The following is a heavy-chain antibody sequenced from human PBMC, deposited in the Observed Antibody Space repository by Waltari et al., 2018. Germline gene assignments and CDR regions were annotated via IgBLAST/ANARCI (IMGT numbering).Heavy chain of an antibody. CDR2: IYYRGST. Sequence: QVQLQESGPGLVTPSETLSLTCPVSGGSISSSYWRWIRPPTGEGLEWIGYIYYRGSTTYNPSLKSRVTISVDTSKNQFSLKLSSVTAADTAVYYCARLSYDILTGYYYYGMDVWGQGTTVTVSS. V-gene: IGHV4-59*01. D-gene: IGHD3-9*01. CDR3: ARLSYDILTGYYYYGMDV. J-gene: IGHJ6*02. CDR1: GGSISSSY.